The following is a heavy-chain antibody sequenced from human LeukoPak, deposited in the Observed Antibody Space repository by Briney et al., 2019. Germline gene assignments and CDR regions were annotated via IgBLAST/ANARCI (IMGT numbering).Heavy chain of an antibody. Sequence: GGSLRLSCAASGFTLSTFGMHWVRQAPGKGLEWVAFIRYDGSNKYYADSVKGRFTISRDNAKNSLYLQMNSLRAEDTAVYYCARDKRGYSYVDDAFDIWGQGTMVTVSS. V-gene: IGHV3-30*02. CDR2: IRYDGSNK. CDR3: ARDKRGYSYVDDAFDI. D-gene: IGHD5-18*01. J-gene: IGHJ3*02. CDR1: GFTLSTFG.